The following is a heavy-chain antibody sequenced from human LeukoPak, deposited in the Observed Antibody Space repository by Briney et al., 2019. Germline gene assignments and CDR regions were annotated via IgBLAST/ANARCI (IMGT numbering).Heavy chain of an antibody. CDR3: ARDLYGVNPFDY. J-gene: IGHJ4*02. Sequence: GGSLRLSCAVSGFTVSSNYMSWVRQPPGEGLEWVSVIYSGGSTYYADSVKGRFTISRHDSRDTLYLQMNSLRVEDTAVYYCARDLYGVNPFDYWGRGTLVTVSS. CDR1: GFTVSSNY. V-gene: IGHV3-53*04. CDR2: IYSGGST. D-gene: IGHD4-17*01.